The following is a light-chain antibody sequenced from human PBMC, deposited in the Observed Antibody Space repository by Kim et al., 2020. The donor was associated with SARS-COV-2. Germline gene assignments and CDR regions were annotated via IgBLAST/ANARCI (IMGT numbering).Light chain of an antibody. CDR1: QTITTW. CDR2: EVS. V-gene: IGKV1-5*01. J-gene: IGKJ1*01. Sequence: SSVGDRVTITCRASQTITTWLAWYQQKPGKAPNLLIYEVSTLEDGVPSRFSGGGSGTEFTLTIASLQPDDFATYYCQQYHTFPWTFGQGTKVDIK. CDR3: QQYHTFPWT.